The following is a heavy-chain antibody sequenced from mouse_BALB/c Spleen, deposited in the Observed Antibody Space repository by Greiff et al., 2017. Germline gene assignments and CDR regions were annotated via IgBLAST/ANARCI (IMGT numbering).Heavy chain of an antibody. CDR2: ISSGGSYT. D-gene: IGHD2-4*01. Sequence: EVKLVESGGDLVKPGGSLKLSCAASGFTFSSYGMSWVRQTPDKRLEWVATISSGGSYTYYPDSVKGRFTISRDNAKNTLYLQMSSLKSEDTAMYYCARRNDYDEGFAYWGQGTLVTVSA. CDR1: GFTFSSYG. J-gene: IGHJ3*01. V-gene: IGHV5-6*02. CDR3: ARRNDYDEGFAY.